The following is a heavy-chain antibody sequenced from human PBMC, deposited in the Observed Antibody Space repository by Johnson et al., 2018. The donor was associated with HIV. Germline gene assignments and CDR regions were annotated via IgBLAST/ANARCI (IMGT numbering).Heavy chain of an antibody. D-gene: IGHD1-26*01. J-gene: IGHJ3*02. Sequence: VQLVESGGGLVKPGGSLRLSCAASGFTLDDYGMAWVRQAPGKGLEWVSGINWNGGSTGYADSVKGRFTISRDDAKNSLYLQMNSLRAEDTALYYCARVWSGSYYSNAFDIWGQGTMVTVSS. CDR1: GFTLDDYG. CDR2: INWNGGST. V-gene: IGHV3-20*04. CDR3: ARVWSGSYYSNAFDI.